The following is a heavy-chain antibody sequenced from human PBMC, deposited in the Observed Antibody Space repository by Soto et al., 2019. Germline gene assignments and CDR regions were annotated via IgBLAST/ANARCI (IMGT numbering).Heavy chain of an antibody. D-gene: IGHD2-15*01. Sequence: SETLSLTCTVSGGSMSSYYWTWLRQSPGRGLEWIGYISYSGGTYYNPSLKSRVTISADTSKNQFSLRMNSMIAADTAVYYCARADPDASVGYWGQGTLVTV. J-gene: IGHJ4*02. V-gene: IGHV4-59*01. CDR3: ARADPDASVGY. CDR1: GGSMSSYY. CDR2: ISYSGGT.